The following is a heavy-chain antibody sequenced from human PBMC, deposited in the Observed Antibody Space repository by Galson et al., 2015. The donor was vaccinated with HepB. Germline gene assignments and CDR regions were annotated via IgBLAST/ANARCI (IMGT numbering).Heavy chain of an antibody. V-gene: IGHV1-2*02. Sequence: SVKVSCKASGYAFIGFYIHWVRQAPGQGLEWMGWINPNSGGTNYAQKFQDRVTVTRDTSINTAYMELRRLKSDDTAVYYCAREGQGYCSSISCPPGALDIWGLGTVVTVSS. J-gene: IGHJ3*02. CDR3: AREGQGYCSSISCPPGALDI. CDR2: INPNSGGT. D-gene: IGHD2-2*01. CDR1: GYAFIGFY.